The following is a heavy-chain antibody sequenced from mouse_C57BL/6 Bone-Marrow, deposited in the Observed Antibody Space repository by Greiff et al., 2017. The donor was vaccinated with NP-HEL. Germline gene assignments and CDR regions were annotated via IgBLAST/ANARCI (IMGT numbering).Heavy chain of an antibody. CDR2: IYPGNSDT. D-gene: IGHD4-1*02. V-gene: IGHV1-5*01. Sequence: EVQLQESGTVLARPGASVKMSCKTSGYTFTSYWMHWVKQRPGQGLEWIGAIYPGNSDTSYNQKFKGKAQLTAVTSASTAYMELSSLTNEDSAVYYCTRQKSPTGTGGDYWGQGTTLTVSS. J-gene: IGHJ2*01. CDR3: TRQKSPTGTGGDY. CDR1: GYTFTSYW.